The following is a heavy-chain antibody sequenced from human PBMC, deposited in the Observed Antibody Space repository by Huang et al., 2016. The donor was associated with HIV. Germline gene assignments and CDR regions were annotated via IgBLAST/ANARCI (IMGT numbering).Heavy chain of an antibody. CDR1: GYTFSIYG. CDR3: ARVPSDHFSDY. Sequence: QIQLVQSGPEVKKPGASVKVSCKASGYTFSIYGISWVRQAPGQGPRWMGWVRHYSGYTNYSQKFQGRVTMTADTSASTAYMDLRSLTSDDTAVYYCARVPSDHFSDYWGQGTLVTVSS. CDR2: VRHYSGYT. J-gene: IGHJ4*02. V-gene: IGHV1-18*01.